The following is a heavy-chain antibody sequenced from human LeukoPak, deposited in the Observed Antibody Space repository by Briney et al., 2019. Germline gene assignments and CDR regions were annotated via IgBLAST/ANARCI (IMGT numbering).Heavy chain of an antibody. Sequence: GESLKISCKGSGYSFTSYWISWVRQMPGKGLEWMGRIDPSGSYTNYSPSFQGHVTISADKSISTAYLQWSSLKASDTAMYYCARHGGRYNWFDPWGQGTLVTVSS. V-gene: IGHV5-10-1*01. D-gene: IGHD2-15*01. CDR1: GYSFTSYW. J-gene: IGHJ5*02. CDR3: ARHGGRYNWFDP. CDR2: IDPSGSYT.